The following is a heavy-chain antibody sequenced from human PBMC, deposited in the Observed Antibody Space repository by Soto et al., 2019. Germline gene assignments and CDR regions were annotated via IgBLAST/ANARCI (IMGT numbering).Heavy chain of an antibody. CDR2: ISGAGNSA. D-gene: IGHD6-13*01. CDR3: ARVLNIAAAGPKWFDP. J-gene: IGHJ5*02. Sequence: GGSLRLSCAASGFTFSDYAMSWVRQAPGKGLEWVSAISGAGNSASHASSVQGRFVISRDNSKNTLYLQMNSLRAEDTAVYYCARVLNIAAAGPKWFDPWGQGTLVTVSS. V-gene: IGHV3-23*01. CDR1: GFTFSDYA.